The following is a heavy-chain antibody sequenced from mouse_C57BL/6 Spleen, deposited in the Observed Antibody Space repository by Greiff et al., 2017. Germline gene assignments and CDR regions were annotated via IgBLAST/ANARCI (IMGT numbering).Heavy chain of an antibody. V-gene: IGHV1-20*01. J-gene: IGHJ3*01. D-gene: IGHD1-1*01. CDR3: ARDTTVVPSAWYAY. Sequence: EVQRVESGPELVKPGDSVKISCKASGYSFTGYFMNWVMQSHGKSLEWIGRINPYNGDTFYNQKFKGKATLTVDKSSSTAHMALRSLTSEDSAVYYCARDTTVVPSAWYAYWGQGTLVTVSA. CDR2: INPYNGDT. CDR1: GYSFTGYF.